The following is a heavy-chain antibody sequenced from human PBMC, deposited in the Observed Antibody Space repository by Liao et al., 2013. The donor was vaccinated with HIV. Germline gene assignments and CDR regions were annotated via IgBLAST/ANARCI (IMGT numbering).Heavy chain of an antibody. CDR3: ARIGFGVPN. Sequence: QLQLQESGPGLVKPSETLSLTCTVSGGSISSSTYYWGWIRQPPGKGLEWIGSISYSGSTHFNPSLRGRVTISVDTSKNVFSLQLSSLTAADTAVYFCARIGFGVPNWGRGALVAVSS. CDR1: GGSISSSTYY. V-gene: IGHV4-39*07. J-gene: IGHJ4*02. D-gene: IGHD3-3*01. CDR2: ISYSGST.